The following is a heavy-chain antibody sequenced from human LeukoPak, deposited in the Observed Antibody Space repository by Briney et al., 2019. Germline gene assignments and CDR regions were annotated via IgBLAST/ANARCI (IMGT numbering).Heavy chain of an antibody. Sequence: PGGSLRLSCAASGFTFSSYAISWVRQAPGKGLELVSTISYSGGSTYYADSVKGRFAISRDRSRNPLYLQMNGLRGEDTAVYYCAKDDGGSPPDAFDIWGRGTLVTVSS. J-gene: IGHJ3*02. CDR2: ISYSGGST. D-gene: IGHD3-10*01. CDR1: GFTFSSYA. CDR3: AKDDGGSPPDAFDI. V-gene: IGHV3-23*01.